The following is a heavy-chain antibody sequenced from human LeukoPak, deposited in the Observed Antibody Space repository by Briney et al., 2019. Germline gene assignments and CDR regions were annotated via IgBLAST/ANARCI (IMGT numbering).Heavy chain of an antibody. CDR1: GGSISTTNYY. CDR3: ARGYYYGSGSYYD. J-gene: IGHJ4*02. D-gene: IGHD3-10*01. V-gene: IGHV4-39*07. Sequence: SETLSLTCTVPGGSISTTNYYWGWIRQSPGKGLEWFGCVYYSGSTYYNPSLKNRVTISVDTSKNQFSLKLSSVTAADTAVYYCARGYYYGSGSYYDWGQGTLVTVSS. CDR2: VYYSGST.